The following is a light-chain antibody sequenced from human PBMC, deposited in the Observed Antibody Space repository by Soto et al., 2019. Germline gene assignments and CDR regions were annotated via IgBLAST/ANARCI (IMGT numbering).Light chain of an antibody. CDR1: QSVSSAN. V-gene: IGKV3D-20*02. J-gene: IGKJ5*01. Sequence: EIVLTQSPGTLSLSPGERATLSCRASQSVSSANFAWYQQKPGQAPRLLIYGASSRATGIPDRFSGSGSGTDFTLNISSLEPEDFAVYYCQQRSNWQVTFGQGTRLENK. CDR3: QQRSNWQVT. CDR2: GAS.